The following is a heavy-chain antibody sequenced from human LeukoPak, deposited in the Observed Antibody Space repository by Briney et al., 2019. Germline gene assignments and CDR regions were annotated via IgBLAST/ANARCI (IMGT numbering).Heavy chain of an antibody. V-gene: IGHV1-2*02. CDR3: AREARGAVAGSSFDY. J-gene: IGHJ4*02. D-gene: IGHD6-19*01. Sequence: GASVKVSCKASGYTFTGCYMHWVRQAPGQGLEWMGWINPNSGGTNYAQKFQGRVTMTRDTSISTAYMELSRLRSDDTAVYYCAREARGAVAGSSFDYWGQGTLVTVSS. CDR2: INPNSGGT. CDR1: GYTFTGCY.